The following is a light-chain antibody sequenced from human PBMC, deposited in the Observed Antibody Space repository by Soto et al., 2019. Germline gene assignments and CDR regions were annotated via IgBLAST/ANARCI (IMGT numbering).Light chain of an antibody. V-gene: IGLV2-14*01. J-gene: IGLJ1*01. CDR3: SSYTSSSTQV. CDR2: YVS. Sequence: QSVLTQPASVSGSPGQSITISCTGTSSEVGGYNYVSWYQQHPGKAPKLMIYYVSNRPSGVSNRFSGSKSGNTASLTISGLQAEDEADYYCSSYTSSSTQVFGTGTKVTVL. CDR1: SSEVGGYNY.